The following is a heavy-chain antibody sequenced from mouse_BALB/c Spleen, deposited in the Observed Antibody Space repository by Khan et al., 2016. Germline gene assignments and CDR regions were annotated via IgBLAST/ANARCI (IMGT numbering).Heavy chain of an antibody. CDR3: ARYDYDGLYYYAMDY. J-gene: IGHJ4*01. V-gene: IGHV2-9*02. Sequence: QVQLKESGPGLVAPSQSLSITCTVSGFSLTSYGVHWVRQPPGKGLEWLGVIWAGGSTDYNSALMSRLSISKDNSKSQVFLKMNSLQTDDTAMYYCARYDYDGLYYYAMDYWGQGTSVTVSS. CDR1: GFSLTSYG. D-gene: IGHD2-4*01. CDR2: IWAGGST.